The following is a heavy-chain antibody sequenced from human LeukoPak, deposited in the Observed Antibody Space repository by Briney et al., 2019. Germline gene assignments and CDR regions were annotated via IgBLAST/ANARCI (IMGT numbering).Heavy chain of an antibody. CDR3: TRVAGQLVRGWFDP. V-gene: IGHV3-49*04. CDR1: GFTFGDYA. J-gene: IGHJ5*02. D-gene: IGHD6-13*01. Sequence: PGGSLRLSCTASGFTFGDYAMSWVRQAPGKGLEWVGFIRSKAYGGTTEYAASVKGRFTISRGDSKSIAYLQMNSLKTEDTAVYYCTRVAGQLVRGWFDPWGQGTLVTVSS. CDR2: IRSKAYGGTT.